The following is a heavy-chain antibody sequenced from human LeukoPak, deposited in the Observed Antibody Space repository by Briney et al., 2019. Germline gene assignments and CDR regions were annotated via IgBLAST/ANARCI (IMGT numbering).Heavy chain of an antibody. CDR2: ISYDGSNK. J-gene: IGHJ4*02. D-gene: IGHD5-18*01. Sequence: GGSLRLSCAASGFTFSSYAMHWVRQAPGKGLEWVAVISYDGSNKYYADSVKGRFTISRDNSKNTLYLQMNGLRAEDTAVYYCARVGGTAMALTYFDYWGQGTLVTVSS. CDR3: ARVGGTAMALTYFDY. CDR1: GFTFSSYA. V-gene: IGHV3-30*04.